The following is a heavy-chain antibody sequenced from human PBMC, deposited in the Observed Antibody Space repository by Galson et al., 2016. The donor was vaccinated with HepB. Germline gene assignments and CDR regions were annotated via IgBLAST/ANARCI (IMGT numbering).Heavy chain of an antibody. CDR2: IWHDGSRK. CDR1: GFQFKSFN. Sequence: SLRLSCAASGFQFKSFNVHWVRQSPGKGLEWVALIWHDGSRKYYSESVRGRFTTSRDNRMNTLYLQMNSLSVEDTAMYYCAREGYSGFGAVDYWGQGNLVTISS. J-gene: IGHJ4*02. CDR3: AREGYSGFGAVDY. V-gene: IGHV3-33*01. D-gene: IGHD5-12*01.